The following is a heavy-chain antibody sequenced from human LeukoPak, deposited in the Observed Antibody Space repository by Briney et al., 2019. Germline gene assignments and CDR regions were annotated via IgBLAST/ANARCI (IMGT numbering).Heavy chain of an antibody. CDR1: GGSISSYY. CDR3: ARYGCSGGSCYVDY. V-gene: IGHV4-4*07. D-gene: IGHD2-15*01. J-gene: IGHJ4*02. CDR2: IYTSGST. Sequence: PSETLSLTCTVSGGSISSYYWSWIRQPAGKGLEWIGRIYTSGSTNYNPSPKSRVTMSVDTSKNQFSLKLSSVTAADTAVYYCARYGCSGGSCYVDYWGQGTLVTVSS.